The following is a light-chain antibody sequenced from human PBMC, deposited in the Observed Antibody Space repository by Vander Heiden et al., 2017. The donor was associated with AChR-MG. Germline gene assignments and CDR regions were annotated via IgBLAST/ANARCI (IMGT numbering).Light chain of an antibody. CDR1: QSISSY. J-gene: IGKJ1*01. CDR2: AAS. CDR3: QQWYSTPRT. V-gene: IGKV1-39*01. Sequence: DIQMTQSPSSLSASVGDRVTITCRASQSISSYLNWYQQKPGKAPKLLIYAASSLQSGVPSRFSGSGSGTDFTLTISSRQPEDFATYYCQQWYSTPRTFGQGTKVEIK.